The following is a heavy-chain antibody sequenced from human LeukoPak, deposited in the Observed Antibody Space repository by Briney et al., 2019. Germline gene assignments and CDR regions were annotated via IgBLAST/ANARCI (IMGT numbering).Heavy chain of an antibody. D-gene: IGHD6-6*01. CDR1: GFTFSSYA. CDR2: ISGSGGST. CDR3: AKHSGSNHFDY. V-gene: IGHV3-23*01. Sequence: GGSLRLSCAASGFTFSSYAMSWVRQAPGKGLEWVPAISGSGGSTYYADSVKGRFTISRDNSKNTLYLQMNSLRAEDTAIYYCAKHSGSNHFDYWGQGTLVTVSS. J-gene: IGHJ4*02.